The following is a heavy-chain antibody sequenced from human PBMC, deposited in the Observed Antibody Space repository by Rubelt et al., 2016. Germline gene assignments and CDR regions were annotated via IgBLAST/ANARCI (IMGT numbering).Heavy chain of an antibody. Sequence: QVQLQQWGAGLLKPSETLSLTCAVYAGSFSGYYWGWIRQPPGKGLEWIGSTSYSGSTYYNPSLKSRVTISVDTSNDQFSLRLSSVTAADTAVYYCVSPGKEEWFSFDYWGQGTLVTVSS. J-gene: IGHJ4*02. CDR3: VSPGKEEWFSFDY. D-gene: IGHD3-3*01. CDR2: TSYSGST. CDR1: AGSFSGYY. V-gene: IGHV4-34*01.